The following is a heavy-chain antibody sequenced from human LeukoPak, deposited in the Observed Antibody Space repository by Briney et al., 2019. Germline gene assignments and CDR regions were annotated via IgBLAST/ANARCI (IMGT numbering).Heavy chain of an antibody. CDR3: AKDRDSSGAFDC. V-gene: IGHV3-23*01. J-gene: IGHJ4*02. Sequence: GSLRLSCAASGFTFSSYAMSWVRQAPGKGLEWVSAISGSGGSTYYADSVKGRFTISRDNSKNTLYLQMNSLRAEDTAVYYCAKDRDSSGAFDCWGQGTLVTVSS. D-gene: IGHD6-19*01. CDR1: GFTFSSYA. CDR2: ISGSGGST.